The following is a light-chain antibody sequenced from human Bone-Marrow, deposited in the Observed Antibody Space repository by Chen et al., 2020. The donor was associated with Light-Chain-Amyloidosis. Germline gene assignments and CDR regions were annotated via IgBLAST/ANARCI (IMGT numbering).Light chain of an antibody. V-gene: IGKV3-11*01. CDR1: QSVNNY. CDR3: HQRINWPRT. J-gene: IGKJ1*01. Sequence: EIVLTQSPDTLSLSPGERATLSCRASQSVNNYLAWYQHKPGQAPRLLIYDASTRATGIPARFSGRGSGTDFTLTISSLEPEDFAVYYCHQRINWPRTFGQGTKVEIK. CDR2: DAS.